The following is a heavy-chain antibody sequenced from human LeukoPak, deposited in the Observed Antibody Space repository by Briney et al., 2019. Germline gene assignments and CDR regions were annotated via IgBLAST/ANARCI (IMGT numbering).Heavy chain of an antibody. D-gene: IGHD1-14*01. CDR2: IKDDGSEK. CDR3: ARARIDY. J-gene: IGHJ4*02. V-gene: IGHV3-7*04. Sequence: GGSLRLFGIGSAFTFSIYWMTCVRQAPGKGLEWVANIKDDGSEKYSVDSVKGRFTISRDNAKNLLYLQMSSLRAEDTAVYYCARARIDYWGQGTLVTVSS. CDR1: AFTFSIYW.